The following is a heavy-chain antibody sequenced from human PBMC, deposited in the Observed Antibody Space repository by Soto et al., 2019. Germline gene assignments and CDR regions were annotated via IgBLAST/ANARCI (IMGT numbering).Heavy chain of an antibody. D-gene: IGHD2-2*01. V-gene: IGHV3-9*01. CDR3: AKGSSNTNFSYFDY. Sequence: DVQLVESGGGLVQPGRSLRLSCAASGFTFDDYAMHWVRQAPRKGLEWVSSISWNGGNIGYADSVKGRFTISRDNAKNSRYLQMNSLRAEDTALYYCAKGSSNTNFSYFDYCGQGTLVTVSS. J-gene: IGHJ4*02. CDR2: ISWNGGNI. CDR1: GFTFDDYA.